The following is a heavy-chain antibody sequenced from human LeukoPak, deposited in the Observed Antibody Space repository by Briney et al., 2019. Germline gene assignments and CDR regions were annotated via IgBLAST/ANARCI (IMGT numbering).Heavy chain of an antibody. CDR1: GYTFTSYG. D-gene: IGHD2-8*01. V-gene: IGHV1-18*01. J-gene: IGHJ6*02. CDR3: ARAVGYCTNGVCYYYYGMDV. CDR2: ISAYNGNT. Sequence: ASVKVSCKASGYTFTSYGISWMRQAPGQGLEWMGWISAYNGNTNYAQKLQGRVTMTTDTSTSTAYMELRSLRSDDTAVYYCARAVGYCTNGVCYYYYGMDVWGQGTTVTVSS.